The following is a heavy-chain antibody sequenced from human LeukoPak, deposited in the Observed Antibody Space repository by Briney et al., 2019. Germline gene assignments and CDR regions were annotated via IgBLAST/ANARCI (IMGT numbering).Heavy chain of an antibody. CDR2: IYTDDST. D-gene: IGHD3-22*01. V-gene: IGHV3-53*01. CDR1: GFTFSSNY. CDR3: ARDAPYYYDSSGYYSY. J-gene: IGHJ4*02. Sequence: GGSLRLSCAASGFTFSSNYMSWVRQAPGKGPEWVSVIYTDDSTYYADSVKGRFTISRDNSRNTLYLQMNSLRAEDTAVYYCARDAPYYYDSSGYYSYWGQGTLVTVSS.